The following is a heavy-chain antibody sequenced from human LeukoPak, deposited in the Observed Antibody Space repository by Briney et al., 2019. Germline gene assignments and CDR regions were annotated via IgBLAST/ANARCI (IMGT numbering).Heavy chain of an antibody. V-gene: IGHV4-61*09. CDR2: IYTSGST. CDR1: GGSISRGNYD. J-gene: IGHJ4*02. D-gene: IGHD3-3*01. CDR3: AREGYDSL. Sequence: SQTLSLTCTVSGGSISRGNYDWSWIRQPAGKGLEWIGHIYTSGSTNYNPSLKSRVTISVDTSKNQFSLKLSSLTAADTAVYYCAREGYDSLWGQGTLVTVSS.